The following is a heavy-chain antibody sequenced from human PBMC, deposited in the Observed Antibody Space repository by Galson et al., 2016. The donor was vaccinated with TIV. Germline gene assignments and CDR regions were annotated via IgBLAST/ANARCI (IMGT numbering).Heavy chain of an antibody. V-gene: IGHV3-21*01. CDR1: GFTFSGHS. Sequence: SLRLSCAASGFTFSGHSMNWVRQAPRKGLEWVSSISNSGDYIYYSDSMKGRFTISRDNPKKSLYLQMHSLRAEDTAVYYCARIIGYWVGYYTMDVWGQGTLVTVSS. CDR3: ARIIGYWVGYYTMDV. D-gene: IGHD3-10*01. CDR2: ISNSGDYI. J-gene: IGHJ4*02.